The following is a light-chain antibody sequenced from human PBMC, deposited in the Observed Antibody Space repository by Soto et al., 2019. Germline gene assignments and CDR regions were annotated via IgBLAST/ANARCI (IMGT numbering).Light chain of an antibody. CDR1: SSNIGTNT. CDR3: AAWDDSLNGVV. V-gene: IGLV1-44*01. J-gene: IGLJ2*01. Sequence: QSVLTKPPSASGSPGQRVTFSCSGSSSNIGTNTVNWYQQLPGTAPKLLIYSNNQRPSGVPDPFSGSKSGTSASLAISGLQSEDEADYYSAAWDDSLNGVVFGGGTKLTVL. CDR2: SNN.